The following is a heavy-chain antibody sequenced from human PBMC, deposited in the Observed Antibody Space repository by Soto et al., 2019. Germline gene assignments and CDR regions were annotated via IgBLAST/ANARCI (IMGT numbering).Heavy chain of an antibody. V-gene: IGHV3-48*03. CDR1: GFTFSTYE. J-gene: IGHJ4*02. CDR2: ISSSGTTI. D-gene: IGHD2-2*01. Sequence: TGGSLRLSCALSGFTFSTYEMNWVRQAPGKGLEWVSYISSSGTTIYYADSVKGRFTISRDNAKNSLYLQLNSLRAEDTAVYYCAGRYCSSTSCTHDYWCRGTLVTVSS. CDR3: AGRYCSSTSCTHDY.